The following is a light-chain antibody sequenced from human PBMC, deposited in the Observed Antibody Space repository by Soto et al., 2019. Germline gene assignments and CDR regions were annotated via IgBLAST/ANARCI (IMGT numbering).Light chain of an antibody. V-gene: IGKV1-5*01. CDR3: QQYNSYSLT. Sequence: DIQMTQSPSTLSASVGDGVTITCRASQSISNRLAWYHQKPGKAPKLMIYDASSLESGVPSRFSGSGSGTEFNLTISSLQPDDVATYYCQQYNSYSLTFGGGTKVDIK. CDR1: QSISNR. J-gene: IGKJ4*01. CDR2: DAS.